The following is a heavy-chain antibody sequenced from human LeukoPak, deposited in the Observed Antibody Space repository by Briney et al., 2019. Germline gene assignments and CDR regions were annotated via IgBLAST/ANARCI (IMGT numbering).Heavy chain of an antibody. CDR2: ISSSGSTI. CDR1: GFTFSSYD. D-gene: IGHD1/OR15-1a*01. CDR3: ARDVHRLEQYYYYYYMDV. V-gene: IGHV3-48*03. Sequence: PGGSLRLSCAASGFTFSSYDMNWVRQAPGKGLEWVSYISSSGSTIYYADSVKGRFTISRDNAKNSLYLQMNSLRAEDTAVYYCARDVHRLEQYYYYYYMDVWGKGTTVTVSS. J-gene: IGHJ6*03.